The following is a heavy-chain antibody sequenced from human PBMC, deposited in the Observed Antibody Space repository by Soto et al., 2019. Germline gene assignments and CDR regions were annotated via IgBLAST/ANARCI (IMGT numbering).Heavy chain of an antibody. Sequence: QPGGSLRLSCAASGFTFSSYGMHWVRQAPGKGLEWVAVIWYDGSNKYYADSVKGRFTISRDNSKNTLYLQMNSLRAEDTAVYYCARDWTPEWGLGYWGQGTLVTVSS. CDR2: IWYDGSNK. V-gene: IGHV3-33*01. D-gene: IGHD3-3*01. CDR3: ARDWTPEWGLGY. J-gene: IGHJ4*02. CDR1: GFTFSSYG.